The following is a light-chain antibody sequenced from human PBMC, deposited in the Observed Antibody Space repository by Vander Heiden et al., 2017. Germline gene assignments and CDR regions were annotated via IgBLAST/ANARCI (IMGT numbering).Light chain of an antibody. CDR2: DAA. J-gene: IGKJ4*01. V-gene: IGKV3-11*01. CDR3: QQRSNWPS. CDR1: QSVSSY. Sequence: EIVLTQSPATLSLSPGERATLSCRASQSVSSYLAWYQQKPGQAPRLLIYDAANRATGIPARFSGSGSGTDFTLIISSLEPEDFAVYYCQQRSNWPSFGRGTKVEIK.